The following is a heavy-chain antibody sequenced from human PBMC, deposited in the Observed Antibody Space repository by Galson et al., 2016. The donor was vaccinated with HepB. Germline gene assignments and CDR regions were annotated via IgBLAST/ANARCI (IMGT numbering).Heavy chain of an antibody. Sequence: SVKVSCKASGYTFTMHHIHWVRRAPGQGLEWMGWINPNSGGTNYAQKFQGRVTTTRDTSISTAYMELSRLRSDDAAVYYCAKDYYGSGSWNDYWGQGTLVTVSS. J-gene: IGHJ4*02. CDR3: AKDYYGSGSWNDY. CDR1: GYTFTMHH. D-gene: IGHD3-10*01. CDR2: INPNSGGT. V-gene: IGHV1-2*02.